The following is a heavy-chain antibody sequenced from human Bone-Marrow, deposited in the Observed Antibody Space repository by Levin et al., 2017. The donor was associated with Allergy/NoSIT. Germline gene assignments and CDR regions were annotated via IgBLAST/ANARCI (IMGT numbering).Heavy chain of an antibody. CDR1: GFTFSSYG. V-gene: IGHV3-30*18. CDR3: AKDRSPPSGWYVGY. CDR2: ISYDGSNK. Sequence: PGGSLRLSCAASGFTFSSYGMHWVRQAPGKGLEWVAVISYDGSNKYYADSVKGRFTISRDNSKNTLYLQMNSLRAEDTAVYYCAKDRSPPSGWYVGYWGQGTLVTVSS. D-gene: IGHD6-19*01. J-gene: IGHJ4*02.